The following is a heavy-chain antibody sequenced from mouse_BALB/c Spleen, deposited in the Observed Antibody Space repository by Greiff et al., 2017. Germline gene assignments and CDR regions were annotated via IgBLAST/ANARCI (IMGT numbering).Heavy chain of an antibody. J-gene: IGHJ2*01. V-gene: IGHV5-17*02. CDR3: ARDYAFDY. Sequence: EVKLVESGGGLVQPGGSRKLSCAASGFTFSSFGMHWVRQAPEKGLEWVAYFSSGSSTIYYADTVKGRFTISRDNPKNTLFLQMTSLRSEDTAMYYCARDYAFDYWGQGTTLTVSS. CDR2: FSSGSSTI. D-gene: IGHD1-1*01. CDR1: GFTFSSFG.